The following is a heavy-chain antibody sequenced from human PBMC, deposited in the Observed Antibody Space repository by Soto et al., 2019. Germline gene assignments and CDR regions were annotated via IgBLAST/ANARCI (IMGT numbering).Heavy chain of an antibody. CDR1: GFTFSSSA. J-gene: IGHJ5*02. CDR2: ISGSGGST. V-gene: IGHV3-23*01. D-gene: IGHD5-18*01. Sequence: VRLSYAASGFTFSSSAISWVRQAPGKGLEWVSAISGSGGSTYYADSVKGRFTISRDNSKNTLYLQMNSLRAEDTAVYYCAKGGDRWFDPWGQGTLVTVSS. CDR3: AKGGDRWFDP.